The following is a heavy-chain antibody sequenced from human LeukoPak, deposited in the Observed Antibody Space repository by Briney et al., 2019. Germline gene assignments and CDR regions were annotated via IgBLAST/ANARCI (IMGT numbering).Heavy chain of an antibody. CDR1: GGSISSSSYY. CDR2: IYTSGST. J-gene: IGHJ3*02. V-gene: IGHV4-61*02. D-gene: IGHD1-1*01. CDR3: ARDTAIDDPTGAFDI. Sequence: PSETLSLTCTVSGGSISSSSYYWSWIRQPAGKGLEWIGRIYTSGSTNYNPSLKSRVTMSVDTSKNQFSLKLSSVTAADTAVYYCARDTAIDDPTGAFDIWGQGTMVTVSS.